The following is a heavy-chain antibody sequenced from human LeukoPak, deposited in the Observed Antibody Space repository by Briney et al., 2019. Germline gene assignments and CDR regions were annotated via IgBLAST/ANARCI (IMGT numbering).Heavy chain of an antibody. CDR3: ARDTPCSGGSCYFLRSYYYYMDV. V-gene: IGHV1-18*01. J-gene: IGHJ6*03. CDR2: ISAYNGNT. CDR1: GYTFTSYG. D-gene: IGHD2-15*01. Sequence: GASVKVSCKASGYTFTSYGISWVRQAPGQGLEWMGWISAYNGNTNYAQKLQGRVTMTTDTSTSTAYMELRSLRSDDTAVYYCARDTPCSGGSCYFLRSYYYYMDVWGKGTTVTVSS.